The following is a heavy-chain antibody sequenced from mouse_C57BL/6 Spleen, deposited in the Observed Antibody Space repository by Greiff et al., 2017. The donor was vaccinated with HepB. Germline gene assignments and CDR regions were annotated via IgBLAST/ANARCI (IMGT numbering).Heavy chain of an antibody. J-gene: IGHJ2*01. CDR1: GYTFTSYW. CDR2: INPSSGYT. V-gene: IGHV1-7*01. CDR3: GRGGAGAD. Sequence: VQLQQSGAELAKPGASVKLSCKASGYTFTSYWMHWVKQRPGQGLEWIGYINPSSGYTKYKQKFKDKATLTADKSSSTAYMQLSSLTSEDSAVYDYGRGGAGADWGQGTTVTVSS. D-gene: IGHD4-1*01.